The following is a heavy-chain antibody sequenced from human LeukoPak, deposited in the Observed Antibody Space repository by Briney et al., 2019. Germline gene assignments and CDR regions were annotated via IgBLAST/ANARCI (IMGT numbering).Heavy chain of an antibody. Sequence: SETLSLTCTVSGGSISSSNYYWGWIRQPPGKGLEWIGSIYYSGNTYYNPSLKSRVTISVDTSKNQFSLKLSSVTAADTAVYYCARQKGNYGSGSYRKYYFDYWGQGTLVTVSS. CDR2: IYYSGNT. D-gene: IGHD3-10*01. CDR1: GGSISSSNYY. J-gene: IGHJ4*02. CDR3: ARQKGNYGSGSYRKYYFDY. V-gene: IGHV4-39*01.